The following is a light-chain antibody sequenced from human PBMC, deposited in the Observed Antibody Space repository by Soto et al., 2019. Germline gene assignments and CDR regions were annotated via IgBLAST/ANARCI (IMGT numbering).Light chain of an antibody. V-gene: IGKV3D-15*01. CDR3: QQYNHWPPWT. CDR1: QSVSSSY. J-gene: IGKJ1*01. CDR2: GAS. Sequence: EIVLTQSPGTLSLSPGERATLSCRASQSVSSSYLAWYQQRPGQPPRLLIYGASSRATGIPARFSGSGSETEFTLTISSLQSEDSAVYYCQQYNHWPPWTFGQGTKVDIK.